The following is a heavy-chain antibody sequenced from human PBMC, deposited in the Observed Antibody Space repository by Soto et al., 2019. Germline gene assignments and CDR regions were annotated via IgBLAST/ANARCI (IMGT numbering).Heavy chain of an antibody. CDR1: GLIVSASY. CDR2: IYSDGRT. D-gene: IGHD6-13*01. J-gene: IGHJ4*02. CDR3: ARISGGYGQCDFDC. Sequence: DVQLVETGGGSIQPGRSLRLSCAATGLIVSASYMRWVRQAPGKGLEWVSVIYSDGRTYYADSVKGRFTISRDNSKNTLYLQMHSLSAEDTAVYYWARISGGYGQCDFDCWGQGTLLTVSS. V-gene: IGHV3-53*02.